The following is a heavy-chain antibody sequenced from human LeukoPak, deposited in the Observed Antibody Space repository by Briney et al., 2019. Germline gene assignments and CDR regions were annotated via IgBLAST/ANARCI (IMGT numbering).Heavy chain of an antibody. CDR2: IYSGGDT. CDR1: GFTVSSNH. J-gene: IGHJ4*02. CDR3: ARDLGVRGVIIVPFDC. V-gene: IGHV3-66*01. Sequence: GGSLRLSCAASGFTVSSNHMSWVRQAPGKGLEWVSTIYSGGDTYNADSVKDKFTIFRDNSKNKAYLQMDSLRAEDTAVYYCARDLGVRGVIIVPFDCWGEGTLVTVS. D-gene: IGHD3-10*01.